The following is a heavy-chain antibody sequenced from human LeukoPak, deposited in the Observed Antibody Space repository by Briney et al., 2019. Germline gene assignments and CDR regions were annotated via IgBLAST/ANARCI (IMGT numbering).Heavy chain of an antibody. J-gene: IGHJ4*02. CDR2: INPNSGGT. V-gene: IGHV1-2*02. CDR1: GYTFTGYY. Sequence: ASVKVSCKASGYTFTGYYMHWVRQAPGQGREWMGWINPNSGGTNYAQKFQGRVTMTRDTSISTAYMELSRLRSDDTAVYYCARDSREYCGGDCPFNYWGQGTLVTVSS. D-gene: IGHD2-21*02. CDR3: ARDSREYCGGDCPFNY.